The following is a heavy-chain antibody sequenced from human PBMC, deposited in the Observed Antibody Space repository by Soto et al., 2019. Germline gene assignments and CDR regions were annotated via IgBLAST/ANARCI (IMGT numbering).Heavy chain of an antibody. CDR3: TTSTYYDILTGYTTVYYYYGMDV. D-gene: IGHD3-9*01. CDR1: GFTFSNAW. Sequence: GGSLRLSCAASGFTFSNAWMNWVRQAPGKGLEWVGRIKSKTDGGTTDYAAPVKGRFTISRDDSKNTLYLQMNSLKTEDTAVYYCTTSTYYDILTGYTTVYYYYGMDVWGQGTTVTISS. J-gene: IGHJ6*02. CDR2: IKSKTDGGTT. V-gene: IGHV3-15*07.